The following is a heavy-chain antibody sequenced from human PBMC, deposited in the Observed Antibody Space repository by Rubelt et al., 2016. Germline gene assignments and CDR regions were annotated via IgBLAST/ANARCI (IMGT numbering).Heavy chain of an antibody. J-gene: IGHJ4*02. V-gene: IGHV1-46*01. D-gene: IGHD6-13*01. CDR2: INPSSGST. Sequence: QVQLVQSGAEVKKPGSSVKVSCKASGGTFSSYAISWVRQAPGQGLEWMGIINPSSGSTTYAQKFQDRVTMTRDTSTSTVYMEVSSLKSEDTAVYYCARRITAGNVDYWGQGTLVTVSS. CDR1: GGTFSSYA. CDR3: ARRITAGNVDY.